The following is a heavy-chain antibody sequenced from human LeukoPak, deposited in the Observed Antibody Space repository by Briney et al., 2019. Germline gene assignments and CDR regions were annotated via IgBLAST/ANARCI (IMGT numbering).Heavy chain of an antibody. D-gene: IGHD3-22*01. Sequence: GGSLRLSCTASGFTFGDYAMSWFRQAPGKGLEWVGFIGSKAYGGTTEYAASVKGRFTISRDDSKSIAYLQMNSLKTEDTAVYYCTRGRSTMIVVVAYFDYWGQGTLVTVSS. CDR3: TRGRSTMIVVVAYFDY. CDR1: GFTFGDYA. J-gene: IGHJ4*02. CDR2: IGSKAYGGTT. V-gene: IGHV3-49*03.